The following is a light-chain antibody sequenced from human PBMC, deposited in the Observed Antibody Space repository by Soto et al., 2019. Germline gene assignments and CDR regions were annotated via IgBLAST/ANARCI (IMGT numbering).Light chain of an antibody. CDR3: QQYGSSPIT. J-gene: IGKJ5*01. CDR1: QSVSSTF. CDR2: GAS. Sequence: EIELSQSPGTLSLSPGERATLSCRASQSVSSTFLAWYQQKPGQAPRLLIYGASSRATGIPDRFSGSVSRTDFTLTISRLEPEDFAVYYCQQYGSSPITFGQGTRLEIK. V-gene: IGKV3-20*01.